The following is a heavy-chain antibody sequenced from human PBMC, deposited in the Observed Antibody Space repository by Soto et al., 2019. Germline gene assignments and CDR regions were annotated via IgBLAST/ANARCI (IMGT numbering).Heavy chain of an antibody. D-gene: IGHD3-10*01. Sequence: GESLKISCAASGFSLSTSGMHWVRQAPGKGLEWLAVIWYDGSIKNYADSVKGRFTISRDNSKDTVYLQMNSLTAEDMAVYFCVRGVGNYYHGMDVWGQGTTVTVSS. CDR2: IWYDGSIK. CDR3: VRGVGNYYHGMDV. V-gene: IGHV3-33*01. J-gene: IGHJ6*02. CDR1: GFSLSTSG.